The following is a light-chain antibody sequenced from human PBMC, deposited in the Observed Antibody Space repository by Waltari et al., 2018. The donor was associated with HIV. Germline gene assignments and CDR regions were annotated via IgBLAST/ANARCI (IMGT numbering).Light chain of an antibody. J-gene: IGKJ3*01. Sequence: EIVLTQSPATLSLSPGERATLSCRATQSVSSYLAWYQQKPGQAPRLLIYDASNRATGSPARFSGSGSGTDFSLTISSLEPEDFGLYYCQQRDNWPPTFGPGTKVEI. CDR2: DAS. CDR3: QQRDNWPPT. V-gene: IGKV3-11*01. CDR1: QSVSSY.